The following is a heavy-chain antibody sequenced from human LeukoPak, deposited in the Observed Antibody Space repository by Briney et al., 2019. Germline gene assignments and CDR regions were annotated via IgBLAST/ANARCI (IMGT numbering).Heavy chain of an antibody. J-gene: IGHJ4*02. CDR2: IYTSGST. D-gene: IGHD1-7*01. CDR3: AREVETGTTQ. V-gene: IGHV4-4*07. CDR1: GGSISSYY. Sequence: SETLSLTCTASGGSISSYYWSWIRQPAGKGLEWIGRIYTSGSTNYNPSLKSRVTISIDTSKSQFSLNLSSVTAADTAVYFCAREVETGTTQWGQGTLVTVSS.